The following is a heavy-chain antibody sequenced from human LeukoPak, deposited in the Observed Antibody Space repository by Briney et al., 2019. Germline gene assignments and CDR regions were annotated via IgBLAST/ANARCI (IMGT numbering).Heavy chain of an antibody. CDR3: ARGARQLVRVRGYSYYYGMDV. Sequence: ASVKVSCKASGGTFSSYAISWVRQAPGQGLEWMGGIIPIFGTAKYAQKFQGRVTITADESTSTAYMELSSLRSEDTAVYDCARGARQLVRVRGYSYYYGMDVWGQGTTVTVSS. CDR1: GGTFSSYA. CDR2: IIPIFGTA. V-gene: IGHV1-69*13. J-gene: IGHJ6*02. D-gene: IGHD6-13*01.